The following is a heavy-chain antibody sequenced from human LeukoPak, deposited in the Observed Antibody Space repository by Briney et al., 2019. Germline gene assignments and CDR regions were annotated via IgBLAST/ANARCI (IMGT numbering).Heavy chain of an antibody. Sequence: SGPTLVNPTQTLTLTCTFSGFSLSAIGVGVGWVRQPPGKALEWLALIYWDDDKRYSPSLKSRLTITKDTSKNQVVLTMTNMDPVDTATYYCAHEGYVWGSYRYFGYFDYWGQGTLVTVSS. CDR2: IYWDDDK. J-gene: IGHJ4*02. CDR1: GFSLSAIGVG. CDR3: AHEGYVWGSYRYFGYFDY. D-gene: IGHD3-16*02. V-gene: IGHV2-5*02.